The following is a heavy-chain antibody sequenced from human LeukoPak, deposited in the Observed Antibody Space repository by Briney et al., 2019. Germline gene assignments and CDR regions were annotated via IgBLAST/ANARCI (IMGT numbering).Heavy chain of an antibody. CDR2: MNPNSGNT. CDR1: GYTFTSYD. D-gene: IGHD3-10*01. J-gene: IGHJ4*02. V-gene: IGHV1-8*01. CDR3: ASGITMVRGANGDY. Sequence: GASVKVSCKASGYTFTSYDINWVRQATGQGLEWMGWMNPNSGNTGYAQKFQGRVTMTRNTSISTAYMELSSLRSEDTAVYYCASGITMVRGANGDYWGQGTLVTVSS.